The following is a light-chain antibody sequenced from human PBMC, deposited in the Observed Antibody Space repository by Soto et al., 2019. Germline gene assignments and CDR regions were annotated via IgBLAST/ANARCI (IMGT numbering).Light chain of an antibody. CDR2: GAS. V-gene: IGKV3-15*01. J-gene: IGKJ1*01. Sequence: EIVMTQSPATLSVTAGERATLSCRASQSVSSNSAWYQQKPGQAPRLLIYGASTRATGIPARFSGSGSGTYFTLTISSLQSEDFAVYYCQHYNNWGTFGRGTKVEIK. CDR1: QSVSSN. CDR3: QHYNNWGT.